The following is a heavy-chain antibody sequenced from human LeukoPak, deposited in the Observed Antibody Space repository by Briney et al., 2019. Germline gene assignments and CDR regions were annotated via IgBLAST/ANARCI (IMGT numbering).Heavy chain of an antibody. CDR3: ARGDDSGAHYPSRFDL. CDR2: VSYNGNT. Sequence: SETLSLTCAVSGDFLNNSLWSWIRQPPGEGLEWIGDVSYNGNTNHNPSLKSRVTMSVDMSKNYFSLTVTSVTAADTAVYFCARGDDSGAHYPSRFDLWGRGTLVTVSS. CDR1: GDFLNNSL. J-gene: IGHJ2*01. D-gene: IGHD3-22*01. V-gene: IGHV4-59*01.